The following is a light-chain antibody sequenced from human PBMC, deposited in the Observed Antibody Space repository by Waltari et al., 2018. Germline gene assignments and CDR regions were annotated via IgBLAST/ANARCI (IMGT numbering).Light chain of an antibody. Sequence: QSALTQPPSAAGSPGQSVTISCTGTRGDVGGYNYVSWYQQHPGHAPKLVIFQVTKRPSGVPDRFSGSKSGNTASLTFSGLQADDEAYYYCSSYVGRNNVIFGGGTKLTVL. CDR1: RGDVGGYNY. CDR2: QVT. J-gene: IGLJ2*01. CDR3: SSYVGRNNVI. V-gene: IGLV2-8*01.